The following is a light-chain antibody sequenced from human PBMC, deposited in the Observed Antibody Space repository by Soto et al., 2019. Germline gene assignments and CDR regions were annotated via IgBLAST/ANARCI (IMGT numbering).Light chain of an antibody. V-gene: IGKV3-15*01. J-gene: IGKJ1*01. CDR3: QQYNNWWR. Sequence: TVVKRSLAALSVPQRERETLYCRASQSVSSSYLAWYQQKPGQAPRLLIYGASTRATGIPARFSGSGSGTEFTLTISSLQSEDFAVYYCQQYNNWWRFGQGTKA. CDR1: QSVSSSY. CDR2: GAS.